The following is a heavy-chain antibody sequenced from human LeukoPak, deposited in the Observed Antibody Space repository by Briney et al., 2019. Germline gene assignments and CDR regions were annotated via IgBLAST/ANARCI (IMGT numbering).Heavy chain of an antibody. D-gene: IGHD2-15*01. CDR1: GDSMSSFY. J-gene: IGHJ5*02. CDR3: ARHGEYCSGGSCYTCWFDP. V-gene: IGHV4-4*07. CDR2: ILPSGTS. Sequence: SETLSLTCTVSGDSMSSFYWNWIRQPAGKGLEWIGRILPSGTSFSIPSLRSRLTMSLDTSKNQFSLRLNSVTAADTAVYYCARHGEYCSGGSCYTCWFDPWGPGTLVTVSS.